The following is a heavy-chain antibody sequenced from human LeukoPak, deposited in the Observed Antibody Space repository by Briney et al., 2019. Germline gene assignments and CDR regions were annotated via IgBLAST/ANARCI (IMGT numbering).Heavy chain of an antibody. Sequence: MAGGSLRLSCAASGFTFSSYSMNWVRQAPGKGLEWVSSISSSSSYIHYADSVKGRFTISRDNAKNSLYLQMNSLRAEDTAVYYCARDNYGDYIIDYWGQGTLVTVSS. D-gene: IGHD4-17*01. CDR3: ARDNYGDYIIDY. J-gene: IGHJ4*02. V-gene: IGHV3-21*01. CDR2: ISSSSSYI. CDR1: GFTFSSYS.